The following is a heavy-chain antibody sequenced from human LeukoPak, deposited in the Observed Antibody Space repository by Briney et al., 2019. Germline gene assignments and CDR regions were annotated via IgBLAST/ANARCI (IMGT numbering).Heavy chain of an antibody. V-gene: IGHV4-34*01. Sequence: SETLSLTCAVYGGSFSGYYWSWIRQPPGKGLEWIGEINHSGSTNYNPSLKSRVTISVDTSKNQFSLKLSSVTAADTAVYYCARHKKGYAYYYYYYMDDWGKGTTVTVSS. D-gene: IGHD1-1*01. CDR3: ARHKKGYAYYYYYYMDD. CDR2: INHSGST. CDR1: GGSFSGYY. J-gene: IGHJ6*03.